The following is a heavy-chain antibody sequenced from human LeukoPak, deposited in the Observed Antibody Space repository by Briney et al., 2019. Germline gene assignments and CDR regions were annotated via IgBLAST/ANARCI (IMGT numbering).Heavy chain of an antibody. CDR2: IYYSGST. CDR3: AREGNLYSSARYYYYMDV. Sequence: PSETLSLTCTVSGGSISSYYWSWIRQPPGKGLEWIGYIYYSGSTNYNPSLKSRVTISVDTSKNQFSLKLSSVTAADTAVYYCAREGNLYSSARYYYYMDVWGKGTTVTVSS. J-gene: IGHJ6*03. D-gene: IGHD6-19*01. CDR1: GGSISSYY. V-gene: IGHV4-59*01.